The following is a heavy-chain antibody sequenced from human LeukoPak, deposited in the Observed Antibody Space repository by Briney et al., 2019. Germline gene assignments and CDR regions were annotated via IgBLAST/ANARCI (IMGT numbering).Heavy chain of an antibody. J-gene: IGHJ5*02. D-gene: IGHD5-18*01. CDR3: ARGKGVDSYGYIWFDP. V-gene: IGHV4-34*01. CDR1: GDSISYFY. Sequence: SETLSLTCSVSGDSISYFYWSWIRQPPGKGLEWIGEINHSGSTNYNPSLKSRVTISVDTSKNQFSLKLSSVTAADTAVYYCARGKGVDSYGYIWFDPWGQGTLVTVSS. CDR2: INHSGST.